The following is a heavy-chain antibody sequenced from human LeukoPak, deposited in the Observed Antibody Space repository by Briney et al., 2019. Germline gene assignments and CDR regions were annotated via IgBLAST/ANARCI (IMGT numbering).Heavy chain of an antibody. CDR1: GGPFSGYF. Sequence: SETLSLTCAVSGGPFSGYFWSWIRQSSGKGLEWIGEIHNSGTTNYNPSLNSRVTISEDASKNQFYLNLSSVTAADTAVYYCARRYYYNLGSFPFDFWGQGTLVTVSS. D-gene: IGHD3-10*01. CDR3: ARRYYYNLGSFPFDF. V-gene: IGHV4-34*01. CDR2: IHNSGTT. J-gene: IGHJ4*02.